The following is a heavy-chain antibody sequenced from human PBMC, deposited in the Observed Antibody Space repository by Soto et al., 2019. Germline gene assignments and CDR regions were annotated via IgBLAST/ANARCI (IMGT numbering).Heavy chain of an antibody. V-gene: IGHV3-30-3*01. J-gene: IGHJ6*02. CDR1: GFTFSSYA. D-gene: IGHD6-19*01. CDR3: ARVAVAGTYYYYYYGMDV. Sequence: QVQLVESGGGVVQPGRSLRLSCAASGFTFSSYAMHWVRQAPGKGLEWVAVISYDGSNKYYADSVKGRFTISRDNSKNTLYLQMNSLGAEDTAVYYCARVAVAGTYYYYYYGMDVWGQGTTVTVSS. CDR2: ISYDGSNK.